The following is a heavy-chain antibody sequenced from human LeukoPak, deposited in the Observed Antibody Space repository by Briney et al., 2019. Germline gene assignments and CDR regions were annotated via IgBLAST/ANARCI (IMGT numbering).Heavy chain of an antibody. J-gene: IGHJ4*02. CDR2: IYYSGST. Sequence: SETLSLTCTVSGGSISRYYWSWIRQPPGKGLEWIAYIYYSGSTNYNPSLKSRVTISVDTSKNQFSLKLSSVTAADTAVYYCARLPGYSSSWFYFDYWGQGTLVTVSS. V-gene: IGHV4-59*08. CDR3: ARLPGYSSSWFYFDY. CDR1: GGSISRYY. D-gene: IGHD6-13*01.